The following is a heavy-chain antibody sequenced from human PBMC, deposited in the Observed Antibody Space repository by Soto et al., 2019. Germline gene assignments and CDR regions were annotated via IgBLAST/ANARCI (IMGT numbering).Heavy chain of an antibody. CDR2: INAGNGNT. D-gene: IGHD3-10*01. CDR3: AIDRNQYYYGSGSWNWFDP. V-gene: IGHV1-3*01. J-gene: IGHJ5*02. Sequence: ASVKVSCKPSGYTFTSYAMHWLRQAPGQRLEWMGWINAGNGNTKYSQKFQGRVTITRDTSASTAYMELGSLRSEDTAVYYCAIDRNQYYYGSGSWNWFDPWGQGTLVTVSS. CDR1: GYTFTSYA.